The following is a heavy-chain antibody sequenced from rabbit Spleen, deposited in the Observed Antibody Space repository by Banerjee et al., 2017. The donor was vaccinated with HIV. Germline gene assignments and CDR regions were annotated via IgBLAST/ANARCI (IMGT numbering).Heavy chain of an antibody. V-gene: IGHV1S47*01. D-gene: IGHD1-1*01. Sequence: EESGGDLVKPGASLTLTCTASGFSFSSNYWICWVRQAPGKGPEWIACIYNGDGTTYYASWVNGRFTISRSTSLNTVTLQMTSLTAADTATYFCARGSYVSSSTYFGWLDLWGQGTLVTVS. J-gene: IGHJ5*01. CDR3: ARGSYVSSSTYFGWLDL. CDR1: GFSFSSNY. CDR2: IYNGDGTT.